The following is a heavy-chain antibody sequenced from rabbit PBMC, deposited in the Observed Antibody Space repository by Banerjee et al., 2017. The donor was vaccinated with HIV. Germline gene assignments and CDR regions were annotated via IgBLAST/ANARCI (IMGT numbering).Heavy chain of an antibody. CDR2: IYVGSSGST. D-gene: IGHD4-1*01. Sequence: QSLEESGGDLVTPGGTLTLTCTASGFTISSYHMCWVRQAPGKGLEWIACIYVGSSGSTYSASWARVRFTVSKASSTTVTLQMTTPTAADTATYFFARDHYYSGAYGAGDLWCQGTLVTVS. J-gene: IGHJ3*01. CDR1: GFTISSYH. V-gene: IGHV1S40*01. CDR3: ARDHYYSGAYGAGDL.